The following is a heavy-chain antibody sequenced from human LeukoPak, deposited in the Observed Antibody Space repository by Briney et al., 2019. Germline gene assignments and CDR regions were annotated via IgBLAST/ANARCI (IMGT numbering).Heavy chain of an antibody. CDR2: INHSGST. Sequence: ASETLSLTCAVYGGSFSGYYWSWIRQPPVKGLEWIGEINHSGSTNYNPSLKSRVTISVDTSKNQFSLKLSSVTAADTAVYYCARGRVGYCSGGSCYVDRYYFDYWGQGTLVTVSS. CDR3: ARGRVGYCSGGSCYVDRYYFDY. J-gene: IGHJ4*02. V-gene: IGHV4-34*01. D-gene: IGHD2-15*01. CDR1: GGSFSGYY.